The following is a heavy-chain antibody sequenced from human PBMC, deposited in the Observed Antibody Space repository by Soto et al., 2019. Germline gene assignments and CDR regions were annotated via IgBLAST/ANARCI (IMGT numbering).Heavy chain of an antibody. CDR3: AKGVRYGGDSGAVDY. J-gene: IGHJ4*02. D-gene: IGHD2-21*02. CDR2: ISYDGSNE. V-gene: IGHV3-30*18. CDR1: GFTGFTFSSYG. Sequence: QVQLVESGGGVVQPRRSLRLSCAASGFTGFTFSSYGMHWVRQAPGKGLEWVAVISYDGSNEYYADSVKGRFTISRDNSQNTLYLQMNSLRAEDTAVYYCAKGVRYGGDSGAVDYWGQGTLVTVCS.